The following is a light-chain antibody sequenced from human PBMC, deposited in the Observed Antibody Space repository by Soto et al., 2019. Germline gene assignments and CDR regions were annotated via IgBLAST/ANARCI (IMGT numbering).Light chain of an antibody. CDR3: SSYTSSSTYV. CDR1: SSDVGGYNY. Sequence: QPVLTQPASVSGSPGQSITISCTGTSSDVGGYNYVSWYQQHPGKAPKLMISNRFSGSKSGNTASLTISGLQAEDEADYYCSSYTSSSTYVFGTGTKVTVL. V-gene: IGLV2-14*01. J-gene: IGLJ1*01.